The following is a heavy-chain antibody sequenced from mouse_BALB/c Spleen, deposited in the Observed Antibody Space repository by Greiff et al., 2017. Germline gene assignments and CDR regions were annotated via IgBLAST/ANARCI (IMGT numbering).Heavy chain of an antibody. Sequence: EVKVEESGGGLVKPGGSLKLSCAASGFTFSSYAMSWVRQSPEKRLEWVAEISSGGSYTYYPDTMTGRFTISRDNAKNTLYLEMSSLRSEDTAMYYCAREELGRAWFAYWGQGTLVTVSA. CDR1: GFTFSSYA. CDR2: ISSGGSYT. D-gene: IGHD4-1*01. V-gene: IGHV5-9-4*01. J-gene: IGHJ3*01. CDR3: AREELGRAWFAY.